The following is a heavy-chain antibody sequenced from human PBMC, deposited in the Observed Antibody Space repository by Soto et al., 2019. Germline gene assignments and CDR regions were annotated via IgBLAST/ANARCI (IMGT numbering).Heavy chain of an antibody. CDR2: ISYDGSNK. D-gene: IGHD6-19*01. CDR3: AKDRSSGWYKGIDY. V-gene: IGHV3-30*18. CDR1: GFTFSSYG. Sequence: QVQLVESGGGVVQPGRSLRLSCAASGFTFSSYGMHWVRKAPGKGLEWVAVISYDGSNKYYADSVKGRFTISRDNSKNTLYLQMNSLRAEDTAVYYCAKDRSSGWYKGIDYWGQGTLVTVSS. J-gene: IGHJ4*02.